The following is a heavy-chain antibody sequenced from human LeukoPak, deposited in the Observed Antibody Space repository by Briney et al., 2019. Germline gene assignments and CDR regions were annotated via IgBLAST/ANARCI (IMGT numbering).Heavy chain of an antibody. V-gene: IGHV1-18*01. J-gene: IGHJ3*02. CDR3: ARDYDYVWGSPGSAFDI. Sequence: ASVKVSCKASGYTFTSYGISWVRQAPGQGLEWMGWISAYNGNTNYAQKLQGRVTMTTDTSTSTAYVELRSLRSDDTAVYYCARDYDYVWGSPGSAFDIWGQGTMVTVSS. D-gene: IGHD3-16*01. CDR1: GYTFTSYG. CDR2: ISAYNGNT.